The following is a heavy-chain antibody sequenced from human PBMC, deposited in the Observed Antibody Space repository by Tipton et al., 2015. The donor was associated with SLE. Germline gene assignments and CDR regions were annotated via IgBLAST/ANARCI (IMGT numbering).Heavy chain of an antibody. D-gene: IGHD3-16*01. CDR3: AREWGNRGGFDY. Sequence: TLSLTCTVSGGSISSSSYYWGWIRQPPGKGLEWIGYIYYSGSTNYNPSLKSRVTISVDTSKNQFSLKLSSVTAADTAVYYCAREWGNRGGFDYWGQGTLVTVSS. J-gene: IGHJ4*02. V-gene: IGHV4-61*01. CDR2: IYYSGST. CDR1: GGSISSSSYY.